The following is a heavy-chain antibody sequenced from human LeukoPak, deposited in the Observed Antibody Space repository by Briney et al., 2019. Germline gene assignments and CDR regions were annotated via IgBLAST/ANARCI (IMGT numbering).Heavy chain of an antibody. CDR3: AKSSGRSPNREYMDV. V-gene: IGHV1-46*01. J-gene: IGHJ6*03. D-gene: IGHD1-14*01. Sequence: ASVTVSCKASGYTFTIHWVRQAPGQGLEGMGIINPSCGSTSYAQKFQGRVTMTTDTSTSTVYMELSSLRSEDTAVYYCAKSSGRSPNREYMDVWGKGTTVTVSS. CDR1: GYTFT. CDR2: INPSCGST.